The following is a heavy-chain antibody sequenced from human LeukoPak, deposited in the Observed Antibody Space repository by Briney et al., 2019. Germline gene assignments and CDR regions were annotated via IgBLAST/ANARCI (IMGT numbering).Heavy chain of an antibody. Sequence: PSQTLSLTCTVSGGSISSGGYYWSWIRQHPGKGLEWIGYIYYSGSTYYNPFLKSRVTISVDTSKNQFSLKLSSVTAADTAVYYCARDVGYCSGGSCYSGYYGMDVWGQGTTVTVSS. J-gene: IGHJ6*02. V-gene: IGHV4-31*03. CDR3: ARDVGYCSGGSCYSGYYGMDV. D-gene: IGHD2-15*01. CDR1: GGSISSGGYY. CDR2: IYYSGST.